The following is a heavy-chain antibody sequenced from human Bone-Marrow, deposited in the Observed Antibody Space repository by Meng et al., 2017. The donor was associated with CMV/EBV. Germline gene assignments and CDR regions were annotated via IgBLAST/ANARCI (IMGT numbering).Heavy chain of an antibody. V-gene: IGHV3-21*01. CDR1: GFTISSNY. D-gene: IGHD6-19*01. CDR3: ARGGVAGTGGYYFDY. J-gene: IGHJ4*02. Sequence: GGSLRLSCAASGFTISSNYMSWVRQSPGKGLEWVSSISSSSSYIYYADSVQGRFTISRDNAKNSLYLQMNSLRAEDTAVYYCARGGVAGTGGYYFDYWGQGTLVTVSS. CDR2: ISSSSSYI.